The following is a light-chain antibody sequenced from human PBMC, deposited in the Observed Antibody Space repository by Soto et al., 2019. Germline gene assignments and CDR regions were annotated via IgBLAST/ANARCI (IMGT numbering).Light chain of an antibody. CDR2: GAS. CDR3: QQYGSSQST. CDR1: QSVNNNY. J-gene: IGKJ2*01. V-gene: IGKV3-20*01. Sequence: EIVLTQSPGTLSLSPGEIATLSCRASQSVNNNYLAWYQQKPSQAPRLLIYGASSRSTGIPDRFSGSWSGTDFPLTISRLEPEDFAVYYCQQYGSSQSTFGQGTKLELK.